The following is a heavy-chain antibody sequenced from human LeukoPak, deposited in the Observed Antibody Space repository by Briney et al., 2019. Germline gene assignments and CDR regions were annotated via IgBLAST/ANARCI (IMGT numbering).Heavy chain of an antibody. J-gene: IGHJ3*02. V-gene: IGHV3-30-3*01. D-gene: IGHD3-10*02. Sequence: GGSLRLSCAASGFTFSSYAMHWVRQAPGKGLEWVAVISYDGSNKYYADSVKGRFTISRDNSKNTLYLQMNSLRAEDTAVYYCARDRMLASDIWGQGTMVTVSS. CDR3: ARDRMLASDI. CDR1: GFTFSSYA. CDR2: ISYDGSNK.